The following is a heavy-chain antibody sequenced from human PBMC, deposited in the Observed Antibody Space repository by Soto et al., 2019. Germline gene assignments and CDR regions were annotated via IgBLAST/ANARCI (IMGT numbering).Heavy chain of an antibody. CDR1: GASFAGYY. D-gene: IGHD2-15*01. CDR2: VSHSGIA. J-gene: IGHJ2*01. Sequence: QVQLQQWGAGLLKPSETLSLTCTVYGASFAGYYWTWLRQSPGKGLEWIGEVSHSGIAKYNPSLGSRVTISLDTSNNHFSLDLTSVTAADTAVYYCARYGGTSIWYFDIWGRGTLVSVSS. CDR3: ARYGGTSIWYFDI. V-gene: IGHV4-34*01.